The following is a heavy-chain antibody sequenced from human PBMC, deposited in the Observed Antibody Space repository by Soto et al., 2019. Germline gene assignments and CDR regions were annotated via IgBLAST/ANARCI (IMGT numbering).Heavy chain of an antibody. D-gene: IGHD3-22*01. Sequence: SETLSLTCTVSGGSISSGDYYWSWIRQPPGKGLEWIGYIYYSGSTYYNPSLKSRVTISVDTSKNQFSLKLGSVTAADTAVYYCASTHSSGYCYVDYWGQGTLVTVSS. J-gene: IGHJ4*02. CDR3: ASTHSSGYCYVDY. V-gene: IGHV4-30-4*01. CDR1: GGSISSGDYY. CDR2: IYYSGST.